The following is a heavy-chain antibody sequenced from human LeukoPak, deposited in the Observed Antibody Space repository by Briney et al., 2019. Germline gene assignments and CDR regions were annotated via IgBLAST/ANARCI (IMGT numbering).Heavy chain of an antibody. J-gene: IGHJ4*02. CDR3: ARGRYVTTRGGAAAGFLDY. CDR1: GGSFSGHY. V-gene: IGHV4-34*01. D-gene: IGHD6-13*01. CDR2: INHGGST. Sequence: ETLSLTCAVSGGSFSGHYWNWIRQPPGKGLEWIGEINHGGSTNCNPSLKSRVTISVDTSQNQFSLRLSSVTAADTAVYYCARGRYVTTRGGAAAGFLDYWGQGTLVTVST.